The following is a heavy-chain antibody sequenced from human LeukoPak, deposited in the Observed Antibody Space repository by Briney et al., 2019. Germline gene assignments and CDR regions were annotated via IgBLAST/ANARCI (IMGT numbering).Heavy chain of an antibody. CDR2: ITSGDFV. Sequence: GRSLRLSCAVSGFTFSAYSMNWVRQAPGKGLEWVSSITSGDFVYFADSLKGRFTISRDNAKSSLYLQMNSLRAEDTAVYYCARGGFNMVRGVIIPSNSYYYYMDIWGKGTTVTVSS. D-gene: IGHD3-10*01. CDR3: ARGGFNMVRGVIIPSNSYYYYMDI. CDR1: GFTFSAYS. V-gene: IGHV3-21*01. J-gene: IGHJ6*03.